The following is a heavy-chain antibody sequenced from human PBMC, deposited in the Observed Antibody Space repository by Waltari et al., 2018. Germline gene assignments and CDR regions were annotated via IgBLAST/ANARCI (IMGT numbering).Heavy chain of an antibody. V-gene: IGHV3-30-3*01. CDR1: GFTFSSYA. CDR3: ARDEVPGKFDS. J-gene: IGHJ4*02. D-gene: IGHD1-26*01. CDR2: ISFDENDK. Sequence: QVQLAESGGGVVQPGRSLRLSCAASGFTFSSYAFHWVRQSPDKGLEWVGLISFDENDKYYADSVKGRFTISRDNSENTLYLQMNSLRPEDTAVYYCARDEVPGKFDSWGQGTLVTVSS.